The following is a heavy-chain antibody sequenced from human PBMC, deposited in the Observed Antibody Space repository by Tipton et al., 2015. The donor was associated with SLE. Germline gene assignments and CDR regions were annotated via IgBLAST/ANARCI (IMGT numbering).Heavy chain of an antibody. CDR1: GFTFSTYA. D-gene: IGHD5-12*01. V-gene: IGHV3-7*01. CDR3: VRGGTWPTAFDY. Sequence: SLRLSCAASGFTFSTYAMNWVRLAPGKGLEWVANIKEDGSEKHYVDSVKDRLTISRDNAKNSLYLQMNSLRAEDTAMYYCVRGGTWPTAFDYWGQGTLVTVSS. CDR2: IKEDGSEK. J-gene: IGHJ4*02.